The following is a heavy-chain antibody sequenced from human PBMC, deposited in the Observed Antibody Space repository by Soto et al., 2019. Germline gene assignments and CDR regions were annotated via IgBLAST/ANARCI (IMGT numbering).Heavy chain of an antibody. CDR3: ARGPYVLRFLEWLLVSEKKRNWFDP. CDR2: INPNSGGT. D-gene: IGHD3-3*01. V-gene: IGHV1-2*04. Sequence: GASVKVSCKASGYTFTGYYMHWVRQAPGQGLEWMGWINPNSGGTNYAQKFQGWVTMTRDTSISTAYMELSRLRSDDTAVYYCARGPYVLRFLEWLLVSEKKRNWFDPWGQGTLVTVSS. J-gene: IGHJ5*02. CDR1: GYTFTGYY.